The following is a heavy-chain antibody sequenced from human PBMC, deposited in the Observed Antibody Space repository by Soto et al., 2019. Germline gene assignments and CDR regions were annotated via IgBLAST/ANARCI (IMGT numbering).Heavy chain of an antibody. J-gene: IGHJ3*02. CDR3: ASYQQSYAFDI. CDR1: GGSISSGAYY. CDR2: IFYSGGT. V-gene: IGHV4-31*03. Sequence: QVQLQESGPGLVKPSQTLSLTCTVSGGSISSGAYYWSWIRQHPGKGLEWIEYIFYSGGTYYNPSLMSRVTIPVDTSKNQFSLKLSSVTAADTAVYYCASYQQSYAFDIWGQGAMVTVAS. D-gene: IGHD2-2*01.